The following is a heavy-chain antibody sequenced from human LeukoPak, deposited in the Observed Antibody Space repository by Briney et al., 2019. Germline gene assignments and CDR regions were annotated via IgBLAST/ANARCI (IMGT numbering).Heavy chain of an antibody. CDR1: GFTFSKYG. CDR3: ARDYGGDAGLDY. CDR2: VWYSGKTK. J-gene: IGHJ4*02. V-gene: IGHV3-33*01. Sequence: GGSLRLSCAGTGFTFSKYGMHWFRQAPGLGLEWVATVWYSGKTKYYSDSVKGRFTISRDNSKNTLYLQMNSLRAEDTAVYYCARDYGGDAGLDYWGQGTLVTVSS. D-gene: IGHD4-23*01.